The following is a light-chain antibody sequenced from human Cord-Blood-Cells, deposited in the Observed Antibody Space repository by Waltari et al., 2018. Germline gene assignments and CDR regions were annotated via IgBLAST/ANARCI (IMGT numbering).Light chain of an antibody. CDR1: SSDVGGYNY. V-gene: IGLV2-8*01. CDR3: SSYASSNYV. Sequence: QSALTQPPSASGSPGQSVTISCTGTSSDVGGYNYVSWYQQHPGKAPKLMIYEVSKRPAGVPDRFSGSKSGNTASLTVSGLQAEDEADYYCSSYASSNYVFGTGTKVTVL. J-gene: IGLJ1*01. CDR2: EVS.